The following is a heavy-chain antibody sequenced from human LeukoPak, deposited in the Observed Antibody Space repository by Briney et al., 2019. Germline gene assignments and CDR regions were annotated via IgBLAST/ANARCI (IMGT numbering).Heavy chain of an antibody. V-gene: IGHV3-30*02. CDR3: AKAPDYDILTGPTRFYYGMDV. J-gene: IGHJ6*02. Sequence: GGSLRLSCVASGFTFSNYGMHWVRQAPGKGLEWVAFMRYDGGNKNYADSVKGRFTISRDNSKNTLYLQMNSLRAEDTAVYYCAKAPDYDILTGPTRFYYGMDVWGQGTTVTVSS. CDR2: MRYDGGNK. D-gene: IGHD3-9*01. CDR1: GFTFSNYG.